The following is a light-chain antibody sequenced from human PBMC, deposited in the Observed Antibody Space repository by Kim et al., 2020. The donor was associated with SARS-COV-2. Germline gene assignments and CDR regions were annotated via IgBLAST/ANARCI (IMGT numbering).Light chain of an antibody. V-gene: IGKV1-5*03. CDR1: QNIDTS. CDR2: GIS. CDR3: HQYYKFST. Sequence: LSASLGDRVTITCRASQNIDTSLAWFQQKSGKAPKLLIYGISSLENGVPSRFSGSGSGTEFTLTISSLQPDDFATYYCHQYYKFSTFGQGTKLEI. J-gene: IGKJ2*01.